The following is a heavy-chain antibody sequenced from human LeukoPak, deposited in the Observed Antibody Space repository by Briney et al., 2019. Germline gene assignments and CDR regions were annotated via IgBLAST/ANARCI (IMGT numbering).Heavy chain of an antibody. CDR3: ADFDFDY. CDR2: IYTSGGT. Sequence: SETLSLTCTVSGDSIITYSLSWIQQPAGKGLEWIGRIYTSGGTNYNPSLKSRVTMSLDTSKNQFSLKLSSVTAADTAVYYCADFDFDYWGQGTLVTVSS. CDR1: GDSIITYS. V-gene: IGHV4-4*07. J-gene: IGHJ4*02.